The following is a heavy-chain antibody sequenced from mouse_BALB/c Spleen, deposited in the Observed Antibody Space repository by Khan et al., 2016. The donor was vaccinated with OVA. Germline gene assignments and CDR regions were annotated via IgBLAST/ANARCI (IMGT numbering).Heavy chain of an antibody. CDR1: GFTFSNYA. V-gene: IGHV5-6-5*01. D-gene: IGHD1-1*02. CDR2: ISSGGTT. J-gene: IGHJ3*01. Sequence: EVELVESGGDLVKPGGSLKLSCAASGFTFSNYAMSWVRQTPEKRLEWVASISSGGTTYYPDSVKGRFTISRDNARNILYLQMNSLSSEDTAMFYCARDYWFTYWGQGTLVTVSA. CDR3: ARDYWFTY.